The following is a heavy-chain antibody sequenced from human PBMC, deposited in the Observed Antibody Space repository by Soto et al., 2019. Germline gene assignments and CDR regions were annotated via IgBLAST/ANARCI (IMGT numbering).Heavy chain of an antibody. CDR2: ISGYNGHP. CDR1: CCSCSSYG. J-gene: IGHJ5*02. CDR3: ASESVHIYDRRGYHFWFDL. D-gene: IGHD3-22*01. Sequence: AAVKVSCKTFCCSCSSYGIIWLRQAPGQGLQGMGWISGYNGHPIESQKFQGRITMTIDTSTTTAYIELRSLRADDTAVYYCASESVHIYDRRGYHFWFDLWGQGTLVTVSS. V-gene: IGHV1-18*01.